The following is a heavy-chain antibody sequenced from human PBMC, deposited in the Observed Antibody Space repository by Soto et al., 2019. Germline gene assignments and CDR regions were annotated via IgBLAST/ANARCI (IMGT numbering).Heavy chain of an antibody. CDR3: ARLTYGSGSYNTMDNWFDP. CDR1: GGSISSSSYY. Sequence: SETLSLTCTVSGGSISSSSYYWGWIRQPPGKGLEWIGSIYYSGSTYYNPSLKSRVTISVDTSKNQFSLRLSSVTAADTAVYYCARLTYGSGSYNTMDNWFDPWGRGTLVTVSS. V-gene: IGHV4-39*01. CDR2: IYYSGST. D-gene: IGHD3-10*01. J-gene: IGHJ5*02.